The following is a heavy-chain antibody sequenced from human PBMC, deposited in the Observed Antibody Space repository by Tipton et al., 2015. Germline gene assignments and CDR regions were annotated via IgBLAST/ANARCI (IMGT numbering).Heavy chain of an antibody. Sequence: TLSLTCAVSAYSISSDYYWGWIRQPPGKGLEWIGSISHSGNTYYNPSLKSRVTMSRDTSKNQFSLKLTSVTAADTAVYYCACQDYDSLTRDYQTVDYWGQGTLVTFSS. D-gene: IGHD3-9*01. J-gene: IGHJ4*02. CDR2: ISHSGNT. CDR3: ACQDYDSLTRDYQTVDY. V-gene: IGHV4-38-2*01. CDR1: AYSISSDYY.